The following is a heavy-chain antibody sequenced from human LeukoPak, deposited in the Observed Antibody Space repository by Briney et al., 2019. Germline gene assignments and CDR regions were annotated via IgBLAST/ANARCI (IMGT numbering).Heavy chain of an antibody. Sequence: GESLKISCKGSGYSFTNYRIGWARQMPGKGLEWMGIIYPGDSDTRYSPSFQGQVTISADKSVNTAYLQWSSLKASDTAMYYCARLSGRVVCSAGSCYIDSWGQGTLVTVSS. J-gene: IGHJ4*02. CDR1: GYSFTNYR. V-gene: IGHV5-51*01. CDR2: IYPGDSDT. D-gene: IGHD2-15*01. CDR3: ARLSGRVVCSAGSCYIDS.